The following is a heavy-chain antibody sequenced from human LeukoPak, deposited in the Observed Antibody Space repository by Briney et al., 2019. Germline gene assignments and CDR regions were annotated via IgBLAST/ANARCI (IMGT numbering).Heavy chain of an antibody. CDR1: GGTFSSYA. D-gene: IGHD1-26*01. J-gene: IGHJ4*02. V-gene: IGHV1-69*04. CDR2: IIPILGIA. Sequence: SVKVSCQASGGTFSSYAISWVRQAPGQGLEWMGMIIPILGIANYAQKFQGRVTITADKSTSTAYMELSSLRSEDTAVYYCARGPKWELHPVFDYWGQGTLVTVSS. CDR3: ARGPKWELHPVFDY.